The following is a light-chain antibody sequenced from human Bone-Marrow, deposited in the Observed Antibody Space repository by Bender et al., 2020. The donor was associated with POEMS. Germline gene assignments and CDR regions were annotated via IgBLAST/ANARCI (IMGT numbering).Light chain of an antibody. CDR3: NSYTSSSTLVV. Sequence: QSALTQPASVSGSPGQSITISCTGSNTDVGSFNLVSWYRQHPGTAPKLIVYEVTKRPSGVSNRFSGSKSGNTASLTISGLQAEDEADYYCNSYTSSSTLVVFGGGTKLTVL. CDR1: NTDVGSFNL. V-gene: IGLV2-14*02. J-gene: IGLJ3*02. CDR2: EVT.